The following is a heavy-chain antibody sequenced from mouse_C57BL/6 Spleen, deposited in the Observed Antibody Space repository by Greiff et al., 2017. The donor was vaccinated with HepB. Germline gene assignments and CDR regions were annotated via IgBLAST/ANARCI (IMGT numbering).Heavy chain of an antibody. V-gene: IGHV3-6*01. CDR2: ISYDGSN. Sequence: EVKLMESGPGLVKPSQSLSLTCSVTGYSITSGYYWNWIRQFPGNKLEWMGYISYDGSNNYNPSLKNRISITRDTSKNQFFLKLNSVTTEDTATYYCAREVYYYGSSHGAMDYWGQGTSVTVSS. CDR1: GYSITSGYY. CDR3: AREVYYYGSSHGAMDY. J-gene: IGHJ4*01. D-gene: IGHD1-1*01.